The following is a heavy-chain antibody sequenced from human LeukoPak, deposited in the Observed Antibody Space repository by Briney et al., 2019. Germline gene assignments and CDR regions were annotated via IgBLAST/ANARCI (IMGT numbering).Heavy chain of an antibody. D-gene: IGHD3-22*01. V-gene: IGHV3-23*01. Sequence: SGGSLRLSCAASGFTFSSYAMSWVRQAPGKGLEWVSAISCSGGSTYYADSVKGRFTISRDNSKNTLYLQMNSLRAEDTAVYYCAKEPYYYDSSGYYYGPFDYWGQGTLVTVSS. CDR3: AKEPYYYDSSGYYYGPFDY. CDR1: GFTFSSYA. J-gene: IGHJ4*02. CDR2: ISCSGGST.